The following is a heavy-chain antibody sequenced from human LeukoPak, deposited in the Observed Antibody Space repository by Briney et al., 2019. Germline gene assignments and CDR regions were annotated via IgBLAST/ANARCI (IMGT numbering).Heavy chain of an antibody. J-gene: IGHJ4*02. CDR3: ARGRGSRTGSNGDYLDN. CDR1: AGTFSSYA. D-gene: IGHD1-1*01. Sequence: SVNVSCKASAGTFSSYAINWVRQAPGQGLEWMGRIIPILGLRNYAQKFQVRVTITADKSTSTGYMDVTSLRSDDTAVYYCARGRGSRTGSNGDYLDNWGQGTLVTVSS. CDR2: IIPILGLR. V-gene: IGHV1-69*04.